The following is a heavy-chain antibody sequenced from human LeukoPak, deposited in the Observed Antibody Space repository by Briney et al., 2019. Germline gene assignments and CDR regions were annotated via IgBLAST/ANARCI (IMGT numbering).Heavy chain of an antibody. D-gene: IGHD3/OR15-3a*01. V-gene: IGHV3-7*01. J-gene: IGHJ4*02. CDR2: INRDGSQK. Sequence: SGGSLRLSCAASGFTFSTYWMTWVRQAPGKGLEWVGTINRDGSQKYYLDSVKGRFTISRDNAKNSLYLQMNSLRADDTAVYYCARDRDWNFDYWGQGTLVTVSS. CDR1: GFTFSTYW. CDR3: ARDRDWNFDY.